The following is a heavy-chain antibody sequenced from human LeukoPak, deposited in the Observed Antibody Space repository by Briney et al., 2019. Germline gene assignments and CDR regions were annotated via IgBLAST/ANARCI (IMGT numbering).Heavy chain of an antibody. CDR1: GYTFTGYY. CDR2: INPNSGRT. V-gene: IGHV1-2*02. Sequence: EASVTVSCKASGYTFTGYYMNWVRQAPGQGLEWMGWINPNSGRTNYAQNFQGRVTMTRDPSISTAYMELNSLTSNDTAVYYCARTREYSSSWYFPPFDPWGQGTLVTVSS. CDR3: ARTREYSSSWYFPPFDP. J-gene: IGHJ5*02. D-gene: IGHD6-13*01.